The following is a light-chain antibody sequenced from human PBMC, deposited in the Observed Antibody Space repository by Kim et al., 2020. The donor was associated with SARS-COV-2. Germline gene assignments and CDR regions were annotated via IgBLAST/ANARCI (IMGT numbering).Light chain of an antibody. V-gene: IGLV2-23*02. CDR3: CSYAGSNTWV. CDR1: SSDVGNYNH. Sequence: GHSITISSTGTSSDVGNYNHVSWYQQHPGKAPKLMIYEVSKRPSGVSKRFSGSKSGNTASLTISGLQAEDEADYYCCSYAGSNTWVFGGGTQLTVL. CDR2: EVS. J-gene: IGLJ3*02.